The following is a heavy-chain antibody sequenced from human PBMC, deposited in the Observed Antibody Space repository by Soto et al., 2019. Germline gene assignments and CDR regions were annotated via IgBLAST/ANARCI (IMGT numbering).Heavy chain of an antibody. CDR2: ISSSSSYI. Sequence: GSLRLSCAASVFTFSRYSMNWVRQAPGKGLEWVSSISSSSSYIYYADSVKGRFTISRDNAKNSLYLQMSSLRAEDTAVYYCARVLSSGLDYWGQGTLVTVSS. D-gene: IGHD3-16*02. CDR1: VFTFSRYS. V-gene: IGHV3-21*01. CDR3: ARVLSSGLDY. J-gene: IGHJ4*02.